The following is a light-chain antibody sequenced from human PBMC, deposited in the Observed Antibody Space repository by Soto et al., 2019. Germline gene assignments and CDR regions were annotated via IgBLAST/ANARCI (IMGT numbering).Light chain of an antibody. CDR3: QQYNSYTLT. J-gene: IGKJ1*01. V-gene: IGKV1-5*03. CDR2: KAS. CDR1: QSISSW. Sequence: DIQMTQSPSTLSASFGDRVTITCRASQSISSWLAWYQQNPGKAPKLLIYKASSLESGVPSRFSGSGSGTEFTITISSLQPDDFATYYCQQYNSYTLTFGQGTKVESK.